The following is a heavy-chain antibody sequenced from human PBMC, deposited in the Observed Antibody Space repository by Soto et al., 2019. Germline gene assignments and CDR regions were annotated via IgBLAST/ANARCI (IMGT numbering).Heavy chain of an antibody. D-gene: IGHD3-10*01. V-gene: IGHV4-39*01. Sequence: SETLSLTCTVSGGSISSSSYYWGWIRQPPGKGLEWIGSIYFSGSTYHNPSLTSRVTSSVDTSKNPFLLKLSSVTAADTAVYYWAQAIAGSGSYDWFDPWGQGTLVTVSS. CDR3: AQAIAGSGSYDWFDP. J-gene: IGHJ5*02. CDR2: IYFSGST. CDR1: GGSISSSSYY.